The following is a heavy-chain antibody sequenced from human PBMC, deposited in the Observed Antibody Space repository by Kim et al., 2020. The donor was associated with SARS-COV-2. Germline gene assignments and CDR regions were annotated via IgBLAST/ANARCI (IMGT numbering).Heavy chain of an antibody. Sequence: SETLSLTCTVSGGSISSYYWSWIRQPPGKGLEWIGYIYYSGSTNYNLSLKSRVTISVDTSKNQFSLKLSSVTAADTAVYYCARELIAAAGTFDYYYYYMDVWGKGTTVTGSS. CDR3: ARELIAAAGTFDYYYYYMDV. V-gene: IGHV4-59*01. D-gene: IGHD6-13*01. J-gene: IGHJ6*03. CDR1: GGSISSYY. CDR2: IYYSGST.